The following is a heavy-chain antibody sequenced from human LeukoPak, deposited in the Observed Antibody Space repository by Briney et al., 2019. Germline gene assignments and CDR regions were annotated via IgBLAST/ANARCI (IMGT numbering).Heavy chain of an antibody. CDR2: IYYSGST. D-gene: IGHD5-12*01. Sequence: SETLSLTCTVSGGSISSYYWSWVRQPPGKGLEWIGSIYYSGSTYYNPSLKSRVTISVDTSKNQFSLKLSSVTAADTAVYYCASGYSGYDCGYWGQGTLVTVSS. CDR1: GGSISSYY. V-gene: IGHV4-39*07. J-gene: IGHJ4*02. CDR3: ASGYSGYDCGY.